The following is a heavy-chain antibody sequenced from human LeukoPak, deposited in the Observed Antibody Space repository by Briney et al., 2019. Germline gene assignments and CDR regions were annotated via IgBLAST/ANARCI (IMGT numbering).Heavy chain of an antibody. Sequence: SVKVSCKASGGTFSSYAISWVRQAPGQGLEWMGRIIPILGIVNYAQKFQGRVTITADKSTSTAYMELSSLRSEDTAVYYCARAGTRSGWYFDLWGRGTLVTVSS. CDR1: GGTFSSYA. V-gene: IGHV1-69*04. J-gene: IGHJ2*01. D-gene: IGHD1-1*01. CDR3: ARAGTRSGWYFDL. CDR2: IIPILGIV.